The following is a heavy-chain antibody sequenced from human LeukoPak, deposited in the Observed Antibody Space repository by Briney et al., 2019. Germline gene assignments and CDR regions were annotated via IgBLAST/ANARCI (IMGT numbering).Heavy chain of an antibody. D-gene: IGHD4-17*01. V-gene: IGHV3-21*01. CDR3: AREHGDYYYGMDV. CDR1: GFTFSSYS. Sequence: TGGSLRLSCAASGFTFSSYSMNWVRQAPGKGLEWVSSISSSSSYIYYADSVKGRFTISRDNAKNSLYLQMNSLRVEDTAVYYCAREHGDYYYGMDVWGQGTTVTVSS. CDR2: ISSSSSYI. J-gene: IGHJ6*02.